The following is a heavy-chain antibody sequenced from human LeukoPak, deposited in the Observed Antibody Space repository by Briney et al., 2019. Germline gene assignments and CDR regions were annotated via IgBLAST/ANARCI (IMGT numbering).Heavy chain of an antibody. J-gene: IGHJ4*02. V-gene: IGHV3-30-3*02. CDR1: GFXFINYA. D-gene: IGHD5-12*01. Sequence: GGSLRLSCGASGFXFINYAIDWVRQAPGKGLEWVAHIPYDGSNKYYADTLKGRFTISRDNSKNTLYLQMNSLRAEDTAIYYCAKTSRGNSGYDSPFDYWGQGTLVTVSS. CDR3: AKTSRGNSGYDSPFDY. CDR2: IPYDGSNK.